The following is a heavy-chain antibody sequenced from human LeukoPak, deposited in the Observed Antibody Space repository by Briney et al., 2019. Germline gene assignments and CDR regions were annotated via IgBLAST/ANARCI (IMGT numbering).Heavy chain of an antibody. CDR1: GYTFTSYY. CDR3: ARDRLRITMVRGVNGWFDP. D-gene: IGHD3-10*01. CDR2: ISAYNGNT. V-gene: IGHV1-18*04. Sequence: ASVKVSCKASGYTFTSYYMHWVRQAPGQGLEWMGWISAYNGNTNYAQKLQGRVTMTTDTSTSTAYMELRSLRSDDTAVYYCARDRLRITMVRGVNGWFDPWGQGTLVTVSS. J-gene: IGHJ5*02.